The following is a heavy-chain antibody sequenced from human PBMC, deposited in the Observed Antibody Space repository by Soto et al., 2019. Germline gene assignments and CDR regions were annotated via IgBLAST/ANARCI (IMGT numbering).Heavy chain of an antibody. CDR2: IYYSGST. V-gene: IGHV4-61*01. CDR1: GGSVSGGSYY. CDR3: ARDTRYLLTPEGGWSPHYYYYGMDV. Sequence: KTSETLSLTCTVSGGSVSGGSYYWSWIRQPPGKGLEWIGYIYYSGSTNYNPSLKSRVTISVDTSKNQFSLKLSSVTAADTAVYYCARDTRYLLTPEGGWSPHYYYYGMDVWGQGTTVTVSS. J-gene: IGHJ6*02. D-gene: IGHD3-9*01.